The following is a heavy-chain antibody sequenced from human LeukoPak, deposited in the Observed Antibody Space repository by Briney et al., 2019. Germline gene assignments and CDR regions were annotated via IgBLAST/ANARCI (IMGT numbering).Heavy chain of an antibody. D-gene: IGHD6-13*01. CDR2: IYTGGNT. J-gene: IGHJ4*02. V-gene: IGHV3-53*01. Sequence: GALRLSCAASGFTITTNYMNWVRQAPGKGLEWVSVIYTGGNTYYADSVNGRFTISRDDSKNTLYLQMNSLRVEDTAVYYCAREGVRYTSSWYDYWGQGTLVTVSS. CDR1: GFTITTNY. CDR3: AREGVRYTSSWYDY.